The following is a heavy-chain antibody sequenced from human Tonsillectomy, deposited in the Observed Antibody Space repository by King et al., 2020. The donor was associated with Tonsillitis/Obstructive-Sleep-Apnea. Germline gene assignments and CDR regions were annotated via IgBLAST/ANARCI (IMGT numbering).Heavy chain of an antibody. D-gene: IGHD2-8*01. V-gene: IGHV3-30*01. J-gene: IGHJ6*04. CDR2: ISYDGSNK. Sequence: QLVQSGGGVVQPGRSLRLSCAASGFTFSSYAMHWFRHAPGKGLEWVAVISYDGSNKYYADSVKGRFTISRDNSKNTLYLQMNSLRAEDTAVYYCARDPGVEDVWGKGTTVTVSS. CDR3: ARDPGVEDV. CDR1: GFTFSSYA.